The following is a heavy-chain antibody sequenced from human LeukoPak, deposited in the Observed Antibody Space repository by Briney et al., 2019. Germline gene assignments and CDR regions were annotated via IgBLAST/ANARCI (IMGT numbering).Heavy chain of an antibody. CDR1: GYTFTSYG. J-gene: IGHJ4*02. CDR3: ARRGGKRALTGYDCLSY. CDR2: ISAYNGNT. Sequence: GASVTISCTASGYTFTSYGISWVRQAPGKGLEWMGWISAYNGNTKHAQKPQGRVTMITKTATSTVYMELRSLRSDDTAVYYCARRGGKRALTGYDCLSYWVQGTLVTVSS. V-gene: IGHV1-18*01. D-gene: IGHD5-12*01.